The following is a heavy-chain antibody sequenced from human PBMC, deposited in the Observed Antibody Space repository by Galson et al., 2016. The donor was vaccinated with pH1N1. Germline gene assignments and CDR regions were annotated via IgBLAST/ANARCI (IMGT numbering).Heavy chain of an antibody. D-gene: IGHD1-26*01. J-gene: IGHJ4*02. CDR3: ATPRGSSSLAFDY. CDR2: IYLGDSDT. V-gene: IGHV5-51*01. CDR1: GSSFSNSW. Sequence: QSGAEVKKPGESLKISCKGSGSSFSNSWIAWVRQMPGKGLEWMGIIYLGDSDTTNSPSFQGQVTISADKSISTAYLQWSSLKASDTAIYYCATPRGSSSLAFDYWGQGTLVTVSS.